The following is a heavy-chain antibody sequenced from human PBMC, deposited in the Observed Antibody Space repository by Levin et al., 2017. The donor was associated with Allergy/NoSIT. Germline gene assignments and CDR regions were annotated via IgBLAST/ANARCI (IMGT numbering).Heavy chain of an antibody. Sequence: GESLKISCAASGFTFSSYAMSWVRQAPGKGLEWVSTVTGNGGSTYYADSVKGRFTISRDNSKNTLYVQMNSLRAEDTAVYYCARSVGPWFGTAEGYFAYWGQGTLVTVSS. J-gene: IGHJ4*02. V-gene: IGHV3-23*01. D-gene: IGHD3-10*01. CDR1: GFTFSSYA. CDR2: VTGNGGST. CDR3: ARSVGPWFGTAEGYFAY.